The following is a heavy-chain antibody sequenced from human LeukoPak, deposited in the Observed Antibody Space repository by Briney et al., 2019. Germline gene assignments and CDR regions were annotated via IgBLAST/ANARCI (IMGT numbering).Heavy chain of an antibody. D-gene: IGHD1-14*01. J-gene: IGHJ4*02. V-gene: IGHV3-74*01. CDR2: INPGGSST. CDR1: GFTFSSYW. CDR3: ARSNQADDY. Sequence: GGSLRLSCAPSGFTFSSYWMHSVRQVPGTGLVWVSRINPGGSSTAYADSVKGRFTISRDNAKNTLYLQMDSLRAEDTAIYYCARSNQADDYWGQGTLVTVSS.